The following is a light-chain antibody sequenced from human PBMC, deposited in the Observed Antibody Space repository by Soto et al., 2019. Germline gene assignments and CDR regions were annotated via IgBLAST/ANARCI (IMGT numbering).Light chain of an antibody. J-gene: IGKJ4*01. CDR2: AAS. CDR1: QSVRSS. Sequence: EIVMTQSPATLSVSPGERATLSCRASQSVRSSLAWYHQKPGQAPRLLIYAASTRATGVPAKFSGSGSGTEFTLTISSLQSEDSAIYYCQQYNNWVTFGGGTKV. V-gene: IGKV3D-15*01. CDR3: QQYNNWVT.